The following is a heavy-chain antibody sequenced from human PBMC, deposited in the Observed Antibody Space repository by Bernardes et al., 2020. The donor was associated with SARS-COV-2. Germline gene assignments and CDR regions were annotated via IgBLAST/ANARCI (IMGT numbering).Heavy chain of an antibody. CDR2: ISSSGNTM. Sequence: VEALFLSCAASGFTFSDYYMNWIRQAPGKGLAWVSYISSSGNTMFYADSVKGRFTMSRDNAKKSLYVQMDSLRAEDTGVYYCGRNVQAAVWPRNACDIWGQGTMGNVS. CDR1: GFTFSDYY. D-gene: IGHD6-13*01. CDR3: GRNVQAAVWPRNACDI. V-gene: IGHV3-11*01. J-gene: IGHJ3*02.